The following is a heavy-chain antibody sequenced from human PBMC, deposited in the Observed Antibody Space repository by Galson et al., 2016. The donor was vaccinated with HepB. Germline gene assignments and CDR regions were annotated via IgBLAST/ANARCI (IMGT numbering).Heavy chain of an antibody. CDR2: ISISGDVT. V-gene: IGHV3-64D*06. Sequence: SLRLSCAASGFTFSSSDFHWVRQAPGKGLEYVSSISISGDVTHYGDAVEGRFTISRDNSKDTLYLQMSSLRPDDTALYYCVKDGAGAGWYDFDYWGQGTLVTVSS. J-gene: IGHJ4*02. CDR3: VKDGAGAGWYDFDY. D-gene: IGHD6-19*01. CDR1: GFTFSSSD.